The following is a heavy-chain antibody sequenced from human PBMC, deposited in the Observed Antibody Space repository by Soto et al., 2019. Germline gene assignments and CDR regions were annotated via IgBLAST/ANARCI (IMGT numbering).Heavy chain of an antibody. CDR2: INPGNGNT. CDR3: ARGTSSVTTFYFDL. D-gene: IGHD4-17*01. J-gene: IGHJ2*01. V-gene: IGHV1-3*01. Sequence: QVQLVQSGAEVKKPGASVKVSCKASGYTLTSYAMHWVRQAPGQRLEWMGWINPGNGNTRYSQKFQGRVTIIRDTSATTAYMELSSLRSEDTAVYYCARGTSSVTTFYFDLWGRGTLVTVSS. CDR1: GYTLTSYA.